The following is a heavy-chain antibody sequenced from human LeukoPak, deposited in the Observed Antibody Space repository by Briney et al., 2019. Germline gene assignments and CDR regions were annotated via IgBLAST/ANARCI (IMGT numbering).Heavy chain of an antibody. CDR1: GFSFSSYS. CDR2: ISSSSSTI. V-gene: IGHV3-48*01. Sequence: GGSLRLSCVASGFSFSSYSMNWVRQAPGKGLEWVSYISSSSSTIYYADSVKGRFTISRDNAKNSLYLQMNSLRAEDTAVYYCARDLGVDSRYYFDYWGQGTLVTVSS. D-gene: IGHD5-12*01. J-gene: IGHJ4*02. CDR3: ARDLGVDSRYYFDY.